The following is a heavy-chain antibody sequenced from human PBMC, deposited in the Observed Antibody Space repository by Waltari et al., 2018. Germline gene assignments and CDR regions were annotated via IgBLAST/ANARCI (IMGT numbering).Heavy chain of an antibody. CDR1: GGSTTSYY. V-gene: IGHV4-59*01. CDR3: ARDQSYGSGTYYMGGAFDI. D-gene: IGHD3-10*01. J-gene: IGHJ3*02. CDR2: IYHRGST. Sequence: QVQLQESGPGLVKPSETLSLTCTVSGGSTTSYYWNWIRQAPGKGLEWIGYIYHRGSTTYIPSLKSRVTISLDTSKNQFSLKLTAVTSADTAVYYCARDQSYGSGTYYMGGAFDIWGQGTMVTVSS.